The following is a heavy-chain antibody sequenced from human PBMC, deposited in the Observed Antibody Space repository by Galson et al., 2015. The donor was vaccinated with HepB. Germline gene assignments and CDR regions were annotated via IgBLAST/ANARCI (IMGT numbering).Heavy chain of an antibody. CDR3: AREAV. CDR1: GITFSTYS. CDR2: IKYDGSER. J-gene: IGHJ6*02. Sequence: SLRLSCAASGITFSTYSMYWVRQAPGKGPEWVANIKYDGSERYYGDSVKGRFTISRDNAKNSLYLEMNSLRVEDTAVYYCAREAVWGQGTTVTVSS. V-gene: IGHV3-7*03.